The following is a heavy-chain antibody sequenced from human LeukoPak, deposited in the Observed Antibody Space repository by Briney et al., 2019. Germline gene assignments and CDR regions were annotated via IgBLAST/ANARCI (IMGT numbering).Heavy chain of an antibody. Sequence: SETLSLTCAVYGGSFSGYYWSWIRQPPGKGLEWNGEINHSGSTNYNPSLKSRVTISVDTSKNQFSLKLSSVTAADTAVYYCARTKYCSSTSCYASGGDYFDYWGQGTLVTVSS. J-gene: IGHJ4*02. D-gene: IGHD2-2*01. CDR2: INHSGST. CDR1: GGSFSGYY. V-gene: IGHV4-34*01. CDR3: ARTKYCSSTSCYASGGDYFDY.